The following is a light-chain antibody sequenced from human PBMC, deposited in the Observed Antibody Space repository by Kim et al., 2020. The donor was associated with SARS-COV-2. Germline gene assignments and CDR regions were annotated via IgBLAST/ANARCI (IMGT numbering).Light chain of an antibody. CDR3: QQYESYPIT. Sequence: ASVGDRVTITCRASQGISNSLAWFQQKPGKAPESLIFAASTLQTGVPSKFSGSGSGTEFTLTISNLQPEDSATYYCQQYESYPITFGQGTRLEIK. CDR2: AAS. V-gene: IGKV1-16*02. CDR1: QGISNS. J-gene: IGKJ5*01.